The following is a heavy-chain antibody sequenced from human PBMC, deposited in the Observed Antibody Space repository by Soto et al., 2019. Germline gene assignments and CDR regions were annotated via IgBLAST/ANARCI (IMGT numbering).Heavy chain of an antibody. Sequence: EVQLVESGGGLVQPGGALRLSCAAAGITFRTYWMTWVRQAPGKGLEWVANINQDGSEKYYVDSVKGRFNISRDNAKNSLYLQMDSLRAEDTAVYYCARGIYNTNSSWGQGTLVTVSS. CDR1: GITFRTYW. V-gene: IGHV3-7*05. CDR2: INQDGSEK. D-gene: IGHD1-20*01. CDR3: ARGIYNTNSS. J-gene: IGHJ5*02.